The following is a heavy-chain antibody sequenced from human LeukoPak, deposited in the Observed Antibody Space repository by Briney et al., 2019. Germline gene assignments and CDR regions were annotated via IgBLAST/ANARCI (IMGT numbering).Heavy chain of an antibody. V-gene: IGHV3-74*03. CDR2: INTDGSDT. CDR3: ASQSGY. Sequence: GGSLRLSCTASGFTFSTNWMHWVRQAPGKGLVWVSRINTDGSDTEYADFVEGRFTISRDNVQNTLYLQMNSLRTEDTAVYYCASQSGYWGQGTLVTVSS. J-gene: IGHJ4*02. CDR1: GFTFSTNW.